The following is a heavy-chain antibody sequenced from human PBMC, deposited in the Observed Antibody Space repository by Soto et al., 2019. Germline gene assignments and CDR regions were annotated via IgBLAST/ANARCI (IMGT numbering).Heavy chain of an antibody. D-gene: IGHD6-13*01. J-gene: IGHJ4*02. CDR3: ARDRIRAAAGYFDY. Sequence: QVQLVESGGGVVQPGRSLRLSCAASGFTFSSYAMHWVRQAPGKGLEWVAVISYDGSNKYYADSVKGRFTISRDNSKNTLYLQMNSPRAEDTAVYYCARDRIRAAAGYFDYWGQGTLVTVSS. CDR2: ISYDGSNK. V-gene: IGHV3-30-3*01. CDR1: GFTFSSYA.